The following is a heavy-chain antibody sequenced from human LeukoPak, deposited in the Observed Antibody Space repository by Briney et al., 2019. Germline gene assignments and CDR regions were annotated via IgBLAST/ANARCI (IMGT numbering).Heavy chain of an antibody. Sequence: SGGSLRLSCAASGFSFSNYCMTWVRQVPGKGQEWVASIKLDGSEKYFLDSVKGRFTISRDNAENSLYLQMNSLRAEDTAVYYCARVYYQDSGSSYRHLDYWGQGTLVTVSS. CDR3: ARVYYQDSGSSYRHLDY. CDR2: IKLDGSEK. D-gene: IGHD3-22*01. J-gene: IGHJ4*02. V-gene: IGHV3-7*01. CDR1: GFSFSNYC.